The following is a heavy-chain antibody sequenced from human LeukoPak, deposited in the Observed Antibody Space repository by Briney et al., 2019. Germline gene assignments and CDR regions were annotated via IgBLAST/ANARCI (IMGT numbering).Heavy chain of an antibody. CDR1: GGSFSGYY. V-gene: IGHV4-59*01. CDR2: IYRSGST. D-gene: IGHD3-22*01. Sequence: SETLSLTCAVYGGSFSGYYWSWIRQPPGKGLEWIGYIYRSGSTNYNPSLKSRVTISVDTSKNQFSLKLSSVTAADTAVYYCAREPHYYDSSGPRDAFDIWGQGTMVTVSS. J-gene: IGHJ3*02. CDR3: AREPHYYDSSGPRDAFDI.